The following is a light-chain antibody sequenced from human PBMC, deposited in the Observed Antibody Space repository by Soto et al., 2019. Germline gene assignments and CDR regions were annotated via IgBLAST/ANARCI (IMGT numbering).Light chain of an antibody. Sequence: EIVLTQSPATLSLSPGERATLSCRASQSVGTSLAWYQQKSGQAPRILFYESSNRATYIPARFSASGSGTDFTLTISGLEPEDFAVYYCQQRGVWPLTFGGGTKVEIK. J-gene: IGKJ4*01. V-gene: IGKV3-11*01. CDR2: ESS. CDR1: QSVGTS. CDR3: QQRGVWPLT.